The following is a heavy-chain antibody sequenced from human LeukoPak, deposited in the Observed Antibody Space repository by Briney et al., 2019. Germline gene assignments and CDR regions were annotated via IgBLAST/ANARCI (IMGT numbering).Heavy chain of an antibody. CDR1: GGSLSGYY. CDR2: INHSGST. CDR3: ARAPRRIAAAGTRFDY. V-gene: IGHV4-34*01. Sequence: SETLSLTCAVYGGSLSGYYWSWIRQPPGKGLEWVGEINHSGSTNYNPSLKSRVTISVDTSKNQFSLKLSSVTAADTAVYYCARAPRRIAAAGTRFDYWGQGTLVTVSS. J-gene: IGHJ4*02. D-gene: IGHD6-13*01.